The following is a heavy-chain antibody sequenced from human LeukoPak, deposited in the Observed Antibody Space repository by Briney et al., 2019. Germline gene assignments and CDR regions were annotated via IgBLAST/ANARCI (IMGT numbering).Heavy chain of an antibody. CDR1: GYTFTGYY. CDR2: INPNSGGA. V-gene: IGHV1-2*02. Sequence: GASVKVSCKASGYTFTGYYMHWVRQAPGQGLEWMGWINPNSGGANYAQKFQGRVTMTRDTSISTAYMELSRLRSDDTAVYYCARDVDIVVVPAANRFDPWGQGTLVTVSS. CDR3: ARDVDIVVVPAANRFDP. D-gene: IGHD2-2*03. J-gene: IGHJ5*02.